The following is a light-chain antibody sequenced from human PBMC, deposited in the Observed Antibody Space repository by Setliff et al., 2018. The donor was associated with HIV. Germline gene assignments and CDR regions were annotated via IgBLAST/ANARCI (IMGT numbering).Light chain of an antibody. CDR3: QQANTFLTWT. Sequence: DIQMTQSPSSVSASVGDRVTITCRASQDISTWLAWYQQKPGEAPKLLIYETSHLPRGVPSRFSGSGSGTEFTLTISSLQREDFATYYCQQANTFLTWTFGQGTKVDIK. J-gene: IGKJ1*01. CDR2: ETS. V-gene: IGKV1-12*01. CDR1: QDISTW.